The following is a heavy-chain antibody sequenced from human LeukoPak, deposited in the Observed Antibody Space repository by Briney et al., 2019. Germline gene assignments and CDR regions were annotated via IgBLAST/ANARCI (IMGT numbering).Heavy chain of an antibody. CDR2: IYTSGST. CDR1: GGSISSYY. V-gene: IGHV4-4*07. J-gene: IGHJ6*03. CDR3: ARESVTPYYYYMDV. D-gene: IGHD4-23*01. Sequence: SETLSLTCTVSGGSISSYYWSWIRQPAGKGLEWIGRIYTSGSTNYNPSLKSRVTISVDTSKNQFSLKLSSVTAADTAVYYCARESVTPYYYYMDVWGKGTTVTVSS.